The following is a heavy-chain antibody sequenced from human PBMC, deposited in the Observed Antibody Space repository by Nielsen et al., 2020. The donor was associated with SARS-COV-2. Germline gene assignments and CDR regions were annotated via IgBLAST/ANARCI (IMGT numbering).Heavy chain of an antibody. CDR1: GGSFSGYY. Sequence: SETLSLTCAVYGGSFSGYYWSWIRQPPGKGLEWIGYIYYSGSTNYNPSLKSRVTISVDTSKNQFSLKLSSVTAADTAVYYCARSMVRGAPYYYYGMDVWGQGTTVTVSS. CDR3: ARSMVRGAPYYYYGMDV. D-gene: IGHD3-10*01. CDR2: IYYSGST. V-gene: IGHV4-59*01. J-gene: IGHJ6*02.